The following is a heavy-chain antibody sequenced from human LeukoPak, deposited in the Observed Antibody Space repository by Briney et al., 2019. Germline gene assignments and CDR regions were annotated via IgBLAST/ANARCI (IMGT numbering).Heavy chain of an antibody. D-gene: IGHD5-24*01. CDR1: LVTFSVTS. J-gene: IGHJ4*02. Sequence: GGSLRLSCAPPLVTFSVTSMSAGSQAPGKGLEWVTNINEDGSKKYYVDSVKGRFTISRDNAKNSLYLQMNSLRAEDTAVYYCVRETGDGIFDYWGQGTLVTVSS. V-gene: IGHV3-7*01. CDR2: INEDGSKK. CDR3: VRETGDGIFDY.